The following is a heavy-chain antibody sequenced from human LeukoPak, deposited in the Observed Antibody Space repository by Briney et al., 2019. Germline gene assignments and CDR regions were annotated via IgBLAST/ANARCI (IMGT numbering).Heavy chain of an antibody. J-gene: IGHJ4*02. Sequence: GGSLRLSCAASGFTFSSYAMSWVRQAPGKGLEWVPAISGSGGSTYYADSVKGRFTISRDNSKNTLYLQMNSLRAEDTAVYYCAKDIAYYYDSSGPLFDNWGQGTLVTVSS. CDR1: GFTFSSYA. V-gene: IGHV3-23*01. CDR2: ISGSGGST. CDR3: AKDIAYYYDSSGPLFDN. D-gene: IGHD3-22*01.